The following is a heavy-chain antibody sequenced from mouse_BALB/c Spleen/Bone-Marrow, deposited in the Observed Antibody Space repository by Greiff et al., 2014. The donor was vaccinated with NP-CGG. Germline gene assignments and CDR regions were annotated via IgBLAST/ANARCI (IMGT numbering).Heavy chain of an antibody. V-gene: IGHV1S137*01. Sequence: VQLQQSGAELVRPGVSVKISCKGSGYTFTDYAMHWVKQSHAKSLEWIGVISTYYGDASYNQKFKGKATMTVDKSSSTAYMELARLTSEDSAIYYCAREEGNFPWFAYWGQGTLVTVSA. CDR2: ISTYYGDA. CDR3: AREEGNFPWFAY. CDR1: GYTFTDYA. D-gene: IGHD2-1*01. J-gene: IGHJ3*01.